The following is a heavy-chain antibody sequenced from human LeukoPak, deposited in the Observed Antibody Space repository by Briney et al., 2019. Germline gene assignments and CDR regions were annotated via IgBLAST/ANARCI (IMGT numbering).Heavy chain of an antibody. J-gene: IGHJ4*02. CDR2: INHSGSA. Sequence: SGTLSLTCAVSGGSLSNDQWWSWVRQAPGKGLGWIGEINHSGSANYNPSLGSRVAMSIEKSKDQFSLNLSSVTAADTAIYYCARGGVWLPAVWGQGALVTVSS. CDR3: ARGGVWLPAV. V-gene: IGHV4-4*02. D-gene: IGHD3-9*01. CDR1: GGSLSNDQW.